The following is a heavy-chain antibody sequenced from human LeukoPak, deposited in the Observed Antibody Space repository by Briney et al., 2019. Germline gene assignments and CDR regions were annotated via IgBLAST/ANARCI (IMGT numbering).Heavy chain of an antibody. D-gene: IGHD6-19*01. J-gene: IGHJ4*02. CDR1: GXSISSYY. Sequence: SETLSLTFTVSGXSISSYYWSWIRQPPGKGLEWIGYIYYSGISNYTTSLKGRVTISVDTSKNQFSLKLSSVTAADTAVYYCAGRGSVAGLDYWGQGTLVTVSS. CDR3: AGRGSVAGLDY. CDR2: IYYSGIS. V-gene: IGHV4-59*01.